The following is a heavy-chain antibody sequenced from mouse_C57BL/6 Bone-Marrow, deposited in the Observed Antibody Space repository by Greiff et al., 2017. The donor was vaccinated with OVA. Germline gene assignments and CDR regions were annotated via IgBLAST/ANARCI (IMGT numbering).Heavy chain of an antibody. Sequence: VKLQESGAELVRPGASVTLSCKASGYTFTDYEMPWVKQRPGHGLEWIGAIDPETGGTAYNQKFKGKATLTADKSSSTAYMELRSLTSEDSAVYYCARLAGSSYEYYAMDYWGQGTSVTVSS. CDR2: IDPETGGT. CDR3: ARLAGSSYEYYAMDY. J-gene: IGHJ4*01. CDR1: GYTFTDYE. V-gene: IGHV1-15*01. D-gene: IGHD1-1*01.